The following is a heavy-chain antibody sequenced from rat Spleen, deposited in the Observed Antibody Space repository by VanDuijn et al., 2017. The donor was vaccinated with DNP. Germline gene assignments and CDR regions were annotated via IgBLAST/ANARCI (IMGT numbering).Heavy chain of an antibody. D-gene: IGHD3-1*01. CDR3: VRRGGKGLFSK. Sequence: EVHLVGSGGGLVQPGRSLKLSCAASGFTFSNYGMAWVRQAPKKGLEWVATISTSGGSTSYRDSVTGRFTISRDNAKSTLVLQMDSLRSEDTATYYCVRRGGKGLFSKWGQGTLVTVSS. V-gene: IGHV5S13*01. CDR1: GFTFSNYG. CDR2: ISTSGGST. J-gene: IGHJ3*01.